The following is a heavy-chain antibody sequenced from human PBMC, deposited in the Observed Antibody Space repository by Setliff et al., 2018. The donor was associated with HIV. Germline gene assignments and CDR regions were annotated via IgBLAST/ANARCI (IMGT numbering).Heavy chain of an antibody. J-gene: IGHJ5*02. CDR2: IYPGDSDI. V-gene: IGHV5-51*01. CDR1: GYNFAGYW. D-gene: IGHD3-10*01. CDR3: AISGSPDRRPT. Sequence: GESLKISCKVSGYNFAGYWIAWVRQMPGKGLEWMGFIYPGDSDIRYSPSFQGQVTISVDKSISTAYLRWSSLKASDTAIYYCAISGSPDRRPTWGQGTLVTVSS.